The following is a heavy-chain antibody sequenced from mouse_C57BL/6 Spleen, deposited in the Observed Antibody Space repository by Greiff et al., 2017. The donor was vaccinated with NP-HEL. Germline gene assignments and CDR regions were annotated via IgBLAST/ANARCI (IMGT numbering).Heavy chain of an antibody. J-gene: IGHJ3*01. D-gene: IGHD2-3*01. CDR3: ARTDGYYEGLAY. V-gene: IGHV1-4*01. CDR1: GYTFTSYT. CDR2: INPSSGYT. Sequence: QVQLKQSGAELARPGASVKMSCKASGYTFTSYTMHWVKQRPGQGLEWIGYINPSSGYTKYNQKFKDKATLTADKSSSTAYMQLSSLTSEDSAVYYCARTDGYYEGLAYWGQGTLVTVSA.